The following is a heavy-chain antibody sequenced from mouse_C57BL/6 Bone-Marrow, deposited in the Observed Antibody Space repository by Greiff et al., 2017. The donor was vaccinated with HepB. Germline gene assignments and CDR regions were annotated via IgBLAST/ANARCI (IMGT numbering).Heavy chain of an antibody. CDR2: IYPGDGDT. CDR3: ARFGGTTVFDY. Sequence: VQLQQSGPELVKPGASVKISCKASGYAFSSSWMNWVKQRPGKGLEWIGRIYPGDGDTNYNGKFKGKATLTADKSSSTAYMQLSSLTSEDSAVYFCARFGGTTVFDYWGQGTTLTVSS. D-gene: IGHD1-1*01. CDR1: GYAFSSSW. V-gene: IGHV1-82*01. J-gene: IGHJ2*01.